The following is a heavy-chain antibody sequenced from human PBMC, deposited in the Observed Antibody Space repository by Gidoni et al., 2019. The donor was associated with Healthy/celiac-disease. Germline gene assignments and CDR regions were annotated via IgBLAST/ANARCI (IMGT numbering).Heavy chain of an antibody. D-gene: IGHD2-15*01. V-gene: IGHV1-46*01. Sequence: QVQLVQSGAEVKKPGASVKVSCKASGYTLTSYYMHWVRQAPGKGLEWMGIINPSGGSTSYAQKFQGRVTMTRDTSTSTVYMELSSLRSEDTAVYYCARDGVVVVAATEGLYYYYGMDVWGQGTTVTVSS. CDR3: ARDGVVVVAATEGLYYYYGMDV. CDR1: GYTLTSYY. J-gene: IGHJ6*02. CDR2: INPSGGST.